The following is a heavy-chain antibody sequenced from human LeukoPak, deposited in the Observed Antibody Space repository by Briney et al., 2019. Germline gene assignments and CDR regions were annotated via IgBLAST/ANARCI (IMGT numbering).Heavy chain of an antibody. CDR2: IYYSGST. J-gene: IGHJ4*02. D-gene: IGHD3-22*01. CDR3: ATSYYYDSSGYYYGFDY. CDR1: GGSVSSGSYY. Sequence: PSETLSLTCTVSGGSVSSGSYYWSWIRQPPGKGLEWIGYIYYSGSTNYNPSLKSRVTISVDTSKNQFSLKLSSVTAADTAVYYCATSYYYDSSGYYYGFDYWGQGSRVSVSS. V-gene: IGHV4-61*01.